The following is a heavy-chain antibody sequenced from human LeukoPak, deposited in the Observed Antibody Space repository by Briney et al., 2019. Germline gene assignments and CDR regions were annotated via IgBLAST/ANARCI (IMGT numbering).Heavy chain of an antibody. J-gene: IGHJ4*02. V-gene: IGHV1-2*06. CDR2: INPNSGGT. D-gene: IGHD6-13*01. CDR3: ARTIAAAVDFDY. Sequence: ASVKVSCKASVYTFTGYYMHWVRQAPGQGLECMGRINPNSGGTNYAQKFQGRVTMTRDTSISTAYMELSRLRSDDTAVYYCARTIAAAVDFDYWGQGTLVTVSS. CDR1: VYTFTGYY.